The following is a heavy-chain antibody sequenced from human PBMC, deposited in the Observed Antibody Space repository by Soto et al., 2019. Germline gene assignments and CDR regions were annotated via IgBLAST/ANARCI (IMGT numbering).Heavy chain of an antibody. CDR3: ARVVAVAGTSTAMDV. CDR1: GGSISSGGYY. J-gene: IGHJ6*02. V-gene: IGHV4-31*03. Sequence: QVQLQESGPGLVKPSQTLSLTCTVSGGSISSGGYYWSWIRQHPGKGLEWIGYIYYSGSTYYNPSLKSRVTIAVDTSKNQVSLKLSSVTAADPAVYYCARVVAVAGTSTAMDVWGQGTTVTVSS. D-gene: IGHD6-19*01. CDR2: IYYSGST.